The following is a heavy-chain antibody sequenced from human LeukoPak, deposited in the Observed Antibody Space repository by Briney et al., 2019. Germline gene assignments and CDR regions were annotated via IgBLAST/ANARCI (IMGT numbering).Heavy chain of an antibody. CDR1: GFTFSSYS. CDR2: ISSSSSTI. V-gene: IGHV3-48*04. D-gene: IGHD3-10*01. Sequence: GGSLRLSCAASGFTFSSYSMNWVRQAPGKGLEWVSYISSSSSTIYYADSVKGRFTISRDNAKNSLYLQMNSLGAEDTAVYYCARDPRYYYGSGSHFDYWGQGTLVTVSS. CDR3: ARDPRYYYGSGSHFDY. J-gene: IGHJ4*02.